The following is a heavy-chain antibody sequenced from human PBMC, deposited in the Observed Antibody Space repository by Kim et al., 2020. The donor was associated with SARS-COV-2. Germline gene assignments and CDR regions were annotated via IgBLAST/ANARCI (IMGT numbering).Heavy chain of an antibody. CDR1: GYSFTSYW. Sequence: GESLKISCKGSGYSFTSYWIGWVRQMPGKGLEWMGIIYPGDSDTRYSPSFQGQVTISADKSISTAYLQWSSLKASDTAMYYCARQGRVYYDFWSGFREYYMDVWGKGTTVTVPS. CDR2: IYPGDSDT. D-gene: IGHD3-3*01. CDR3: ARQGRVYYDFWSGFREYYMDV. J-gene: IGHJ6*03. V-gene: IGHV5-51*01.